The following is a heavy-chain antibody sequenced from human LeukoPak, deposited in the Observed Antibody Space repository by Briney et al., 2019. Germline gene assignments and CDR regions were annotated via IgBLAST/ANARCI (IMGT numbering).Heavy chain of an antibody. J-gene: IGHJ3*02. Sequence: GGSLRLSCAASGFTFTNAWMSWVRQVPGEGLEWVGRIQSKSDGGTTEYAAPVKGRFTISRDDSKNTLYLQMNSLKIEDTGVYYCTTPEPRDDSSGYSVNDAFDIWGQGTMVTVSS. V-gene: IGHV3-15*01. CDR3: TTPEPRDDSSGYSVNDAFDI. CDR2: IQSKSDGGTT. D-gene: IGHD3-22*01. CDR1: GFTFTNAW.